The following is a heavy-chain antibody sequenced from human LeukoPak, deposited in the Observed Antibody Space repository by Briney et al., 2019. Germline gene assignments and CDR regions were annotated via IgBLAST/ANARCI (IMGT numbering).Heavy chain of an antibody. Sequence: SETLSLTCAVYGGSFSGYYWSWIRQPPWKGLKWIGEINHRGSTNSNPYLKSRVTISVDTSKNQFSLKLSSVTAADTAMYYCARRLLRYCSGGSCYSGYFQHWGQGTLVTVSS. D-gene: IGHD2-15*01. J-gene: IGHJ1*01. CDR2: INHRGST. V-gene: IGHV4-34*01. CDR1: GGSFSGYY. CDR3: ARRLLRYCSGGSCYSGYFQH.